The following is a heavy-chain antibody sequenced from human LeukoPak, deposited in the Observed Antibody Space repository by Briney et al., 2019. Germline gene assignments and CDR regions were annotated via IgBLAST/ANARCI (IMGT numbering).Heavy chain of an antibody. D-gene: IGHD3-3*01. J-gene: IGHJ5*02. Sequence: ASVKVSCKASGGTFSSYAISWVRQAPGQGLEWMGGIIPIFGTANYAQKFQGRVTITADKSTSTAYMELSSLRSEDTAVYYCARSFFGNNNWSDPWGQGTLVTVSS. CDR3: ARSFFGNNNWSDP. V-gene: IGHV1-69*06. CDR1: GGTFSSYA. CDR2: IIPIFGTA.